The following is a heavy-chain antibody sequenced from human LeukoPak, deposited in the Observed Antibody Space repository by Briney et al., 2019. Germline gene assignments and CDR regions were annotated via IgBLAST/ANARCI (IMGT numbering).Heavy chain of an antibody. CDR1: GFTFSSYA. D-gene: IGHD2-21*02. Sequence: GGSLRLSCAASGFTFSSYAMHWVRPAPGKGLEWVAVISYDGNHIFYADSVKGRFTISRDNSKNTLYLQMNSLTTEDTAVYYCARCGGDCYTSTQGFDYWGQGTLVTVSS. CDR3: ARCGGDCYTSTQGFDY. J-gene: IGHJ4*02. CDR2: ISYDGNHI. V-gene: IGHV3-30*04.